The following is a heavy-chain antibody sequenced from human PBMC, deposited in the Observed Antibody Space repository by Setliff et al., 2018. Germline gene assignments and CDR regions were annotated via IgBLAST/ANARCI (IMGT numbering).Heavy chain of an antibody. CDR3: TRGFWPESSGFAFGQ. D-gene: IGHD3-22*01. CDR1: GFTFGDYA. J-gene: IGHJ4*02. Sequence: PGGSLRLSCTASGFTFGDYAMSWARQAPGKGLEWVGFIRSKAYGGTTEYAASVKGRFTISRDDSKSIAYLRMSSLKIEDTAVYYCTRGFWPESSGFAFGQWGQGTLVTVSS. V-gene: IGHV3-49*04. CDR2: IRSKAYGGTT.